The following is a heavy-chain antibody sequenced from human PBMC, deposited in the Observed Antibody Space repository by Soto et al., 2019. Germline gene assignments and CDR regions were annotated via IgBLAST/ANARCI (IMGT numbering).Heavy chain of an antibody. CDR3: ARQKAWTGEWLSPYAPGMDV. Sequence: QVQLVESGGGLVKPGGSLRLSCAASGFTFSDYYMSWIRQAPGKGLEWVSYISSSGRTIYYADSVKGRFTISRDNAKNSLYLQMNGLRAEDTAVYYCARQKAWTGEWLSPYAPGMDVWGQGTTVTVSS. J-gene: IGHJ6*02. V-gene: IGHV3-11*01. CDR1: GFTFSDYY. CDR2: ISSSGRTI. D-gene: IGHD3-3*01.